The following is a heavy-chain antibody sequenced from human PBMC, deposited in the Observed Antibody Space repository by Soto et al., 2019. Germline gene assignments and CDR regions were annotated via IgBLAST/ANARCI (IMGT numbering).Heavy chain of an antibody. J-gene: IGHJ3*02. V-gene: IGHV1-46*01. Sequence: GASVKVSCKASGYTFTSYYMHWVRQAPGQGLEWMGIIDPSGGSTSYAQRFQGRVTMTRDTSTSTVYMELSSLRSEDTAVYYCARDLKLSAFDIWGQGTMVTVSS. CDR2: IDPSGGST. CDR3: ARDLKLSAFDI. CDR1: GYTFTSYY.